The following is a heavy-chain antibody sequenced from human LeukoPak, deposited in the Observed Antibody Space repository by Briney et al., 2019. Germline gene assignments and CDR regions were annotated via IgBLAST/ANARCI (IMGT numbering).Heavy chain of an antibody. Sequence: GGSLRLSCAASGFTVSSNYMSWVRQAPGKGLEWVSVIYSGGSTYYADSVKGRFTISRDNSKNTLYPQMNSLRAEDTAVYYCARDLDYYDSSGYYTVWGQGTMVTVSS. V-gene: IGHV3-53*01. CDR3: ARDLDYYDSSGYYTV. J-gene: IGHJ3*01. D-gene: IGHD3-22*01. CDR2: IYSGGST. CDR1: GFTVSSNY.